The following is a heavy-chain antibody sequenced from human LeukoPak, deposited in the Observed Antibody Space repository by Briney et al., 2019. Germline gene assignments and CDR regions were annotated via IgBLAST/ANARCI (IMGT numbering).Heavy chain of an antibody. CDR1: GFTFSSYA. D-gene: IGHD3-10*01. Sequence: GGSLRLSCAASGFTFSSYAMHWVRQAPGKGLEWVAVISYDGSNKYYADSVKGRFTISRGNSKNTLYLQMNSLRAEDTAVYYCARAKGSGSYYRYWGQGTLVTVSS. CDR3: ARAKGSGSYYRY. J-gene: IGHJ4*02. CDR2: ISYDGSNK. V-gene: IGHV3-30*04.